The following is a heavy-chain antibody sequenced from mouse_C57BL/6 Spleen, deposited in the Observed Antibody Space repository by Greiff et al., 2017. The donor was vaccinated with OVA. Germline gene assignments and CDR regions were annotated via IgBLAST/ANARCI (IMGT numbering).Heavy chain of an antibody. CDR1: GYTFTSYT. D-gene: IGHD2-10*01. Sequence: VKLMESGAELARPGASVKMSCKASGYTFTSYTMHWVKQRPGQGLEWIGYINPSSGYTKYNQKFKDKATLTADKSSSTAYMQLSSLTSEDTAVDYCAIRSPYFSYAMDYWGQGTSVTVSS. CDR2: INPSSGYT. CDR3: AIRSPYFSYAMDY. V-gene: IGHV1-4*01. J-gene: IGHJ4*01.